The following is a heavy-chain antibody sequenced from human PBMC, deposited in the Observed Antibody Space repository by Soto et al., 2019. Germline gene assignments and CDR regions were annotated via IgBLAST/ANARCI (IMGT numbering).Heavy chain of an antibody. CDR2: THPGDSDT. CDR3: TRPPFDTRSLAPHAFDT. D-gene: IGHD2-2*01. J-gene: IGHJ3*02. Sequence: GESLKISCQSPGASFIKYSIGWVRQMHGKGLEWMGMTHPGDSDTRYSTSFQGQVTISADKPSSTAYLQWRSLKTSDTAMYNCTRPPFDTRSLAPHAFDTLGQGKMVTVSS. CDR1: GASFIKYS. V-gene: IGHV5-51*01.